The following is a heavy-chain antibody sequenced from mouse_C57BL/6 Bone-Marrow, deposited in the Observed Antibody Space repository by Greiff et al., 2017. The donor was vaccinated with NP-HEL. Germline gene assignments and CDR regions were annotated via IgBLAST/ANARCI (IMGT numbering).Heavy chain of an antibody. Sequence: VQLQEPGAELVRPGTSVKLSCKASGYTFTSYWMHWVKQRPGQGLEWIGVLDPSDSYTNYTQKFKGKATLTVDTSSSTSSMQLSSLTSEDAAVYYCARSATWRFAYWGQGTLVTVSA. CDR2: LDPSDSYT. CDR3: ARSATWRFAY. V-gene: IGHV1-59*01. J-gene: IGHJ3*01. D-gene: IGHD1-2*01. CDR1: GYTFTSYW.